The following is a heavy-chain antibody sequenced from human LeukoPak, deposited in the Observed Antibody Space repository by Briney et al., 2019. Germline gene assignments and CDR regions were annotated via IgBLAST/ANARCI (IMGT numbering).Heavy chain of an antibody. D-gene: IGHD4-17*01. CDR2: IYYSGST. J-gene: IGHJ4*02. V-gene: IGHV4-39*07. CDR3: ARGSMTTVTTGYFDY. Sequence: SETLSLTCTVSGGSISSSSYYWGWIRQPPGKGLEWIGSIYYSGSTYYNPSLKSRVTISVDTSKNQFSLKLSSVTAADTAVYYCARGSMTTVTTGYFDYWGQGTLVTVSS. CDR1: GGSISSSSYY.